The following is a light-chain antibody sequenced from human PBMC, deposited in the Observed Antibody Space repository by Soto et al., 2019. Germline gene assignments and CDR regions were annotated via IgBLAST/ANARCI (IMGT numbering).Light chain of an antibody. CDR2: DAS. Sequence: DIQMTQSPSSLSASVGDRVTITCLAIQSISSYLNWYQQKPGKAPKFLIYDASSLESGVPSRFRGSGSGTEFTLTISSLQPDDFEPYYCQQYNSYPITFGQGTRLEIK. CDR3: QQYNSYPIT. CDR1: QSISSY. J-gene: IGKJ5*01. V-gene: IGKV1-5*01.